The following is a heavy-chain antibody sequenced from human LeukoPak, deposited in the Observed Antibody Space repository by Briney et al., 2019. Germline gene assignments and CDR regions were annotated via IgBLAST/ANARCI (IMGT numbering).Heavy chain of an antibody. D-gene: IGHD5-24*01. CDR3: AKEGRSLQTY. J-gene: IGHJ4*02. V-gene: IGHV3-7*03. CDR2: IKEDGTET. CDR1: GFMFSSNW. Sequence: GGSLRLSCAASGFMFSSNWMSWVRLAPGKGLEWVANIKEDGTETYYVDSVKGRFTISRDNAKNSLYLQMNSPRVEDTAVYYCAKEGRSLQTYWGQGTLVTVSS.